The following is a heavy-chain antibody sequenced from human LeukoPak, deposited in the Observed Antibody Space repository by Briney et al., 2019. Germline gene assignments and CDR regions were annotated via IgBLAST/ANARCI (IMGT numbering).Heavy chain of an antibody. Sequence: GGSLRLSCAASGFTFSSHWMSWVRQAPGKGLEWVTFIRYDGSNKYYADSVKGRFTISRDNSKNTLYLQMNSLRADDTAVYYCAKEQNYYDSSGYYIWGQGTLVTVSS. D-gene: IGHD3-22*01. V-gene: IGHV3-30*02. CDR2: IRYDGSNK. CDR1: GFTFSSHW. J-gene: IGHJ1*01. CDR3: AKEQNYYDSSGYYI.